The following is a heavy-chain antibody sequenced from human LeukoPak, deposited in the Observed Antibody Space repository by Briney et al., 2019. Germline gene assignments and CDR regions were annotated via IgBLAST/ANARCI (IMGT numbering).Heavy chain of an antibody. CDR1: GFTFSNYA. CDR3: AKGDYGDYSYRYFDL. Sequence: GGSVRLSCAASGFTFSNYAMSWVRQAPGKGLEWVSTISSSGGSTYYGDSVKGRFTISRDNSKNTLYLQMNSLRAEDTAVYYCAKGDYGDYSYRYFDLWGRGTLDTLYS. CDR2: ISSSGGST. D-gene: IGHD4-17*01. V-gene: IGHV3-23*01. J-gene: IGHJ2*01.